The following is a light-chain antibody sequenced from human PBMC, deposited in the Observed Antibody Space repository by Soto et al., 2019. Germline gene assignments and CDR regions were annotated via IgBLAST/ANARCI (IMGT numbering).Light chain of an antibody. V-gene: IGKV3-15*01. CDR2: GAS. CDR3: QHYKSGPWT. J-gene: IGKJ1*01. Sequence: EIVMTQSPATLSLSPGERATLSCRASQTISTDLAWYQQKPGQAPRLLIYGASTRATTFPARFSGGGSGTEFTLTISSLQSEDFAVYYCQHYKSGPWTFGQGTKVEIK. CDR1: QTISTD.